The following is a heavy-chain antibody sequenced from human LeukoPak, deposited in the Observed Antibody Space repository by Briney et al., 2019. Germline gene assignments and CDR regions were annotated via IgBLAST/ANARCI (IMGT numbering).Heavy chain of an antibody. V-gene: IGHV4-4*02. J-gene: IGHJ3*01. CDR3: ARGTGDYGTGDAFDL. D-gene: IGHD3-10*01. Sequence: PSETLSLTCAVSGGSISSSNWWNWVRQPPGKGLEWIGESYHSGTTNYNPSLKSRVTISLDKSKNHFSLHLRSVTAADTAVYYCARGTGDYGTGDAFDLWGQGTMVTVSS. CDR2: SYHSGTT. CDR1: GGSISSSNW.